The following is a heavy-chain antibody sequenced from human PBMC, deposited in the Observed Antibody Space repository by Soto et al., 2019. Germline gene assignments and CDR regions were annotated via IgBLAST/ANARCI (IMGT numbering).Heavy chain of an antibody. CDR1: GFTFSDYG. CDR2: LTGGDSNR. D-gene: IGHD5-12*01. CDR3: TASGSDAFVEY. J-gene: IGHJ4*02. Sequence: GGSLRLSCAASGFTFSDYGMSWVRQAPGKGLEWVSSLTGGDSNRYSADSVKGRFTISRDNSKNTAYLQMNSLKTEDTAVYYCTASGSDAFVEYWGQGTLVTVSS. V-gene: IGHV3-23*01.